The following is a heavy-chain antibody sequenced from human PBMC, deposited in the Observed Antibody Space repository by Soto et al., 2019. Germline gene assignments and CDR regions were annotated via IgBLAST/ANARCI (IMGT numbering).Heavy chain of an antibody. D-gene: IGHD3-3*02. CDR1: GYTFTTYG. V-gene: IGHV1-18*04. J-gene: IGHJ4*02. Sequence: QVQLVQAGGEVKKPGASVRVSCTASGYTFTTYGISWVRQAPGQGVAWMGWISAYSGDTRYAQKFQGRVAMTRDTSKSTAYMELGSLRSVDTAVYYCVRAVEKVRGMSSFGYWGQGTLVTVPS. CDR3: VRAVEKVRGMSSFGY. CDR2: ISAYSGDT.